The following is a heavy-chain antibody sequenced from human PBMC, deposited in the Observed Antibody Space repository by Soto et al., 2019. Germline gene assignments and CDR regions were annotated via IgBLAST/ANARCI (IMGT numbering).Heavy chain of an antibody. Sequence: PSETLSLTCTVSGASISSGDYFWSWIRQSLGKGLEWIGYIYDSGSSYYNPSLQSRVTMSVDTSKNQFSLKLSSVTAADTAVYYCAREKGYISGPKNFDYWGQGTLVTVSS. J-gene: IGHJ4*02. D-gene: IGHD5-12*01. CDR3: AREKGYISGPKNFDY. CDR2: IYDSGSS. CDR1: GASISSGDYF. V-gene: IGHV4-30-4*01.